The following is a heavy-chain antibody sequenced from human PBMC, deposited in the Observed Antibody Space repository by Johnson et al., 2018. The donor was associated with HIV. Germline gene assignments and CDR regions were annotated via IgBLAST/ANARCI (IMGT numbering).Heavy chain of an antibody. J-gene: IGHJ3*02. CDR2: ISYGGST. CDR1: GFTFSSYA. CDR3: AREGGGFREFGGFDI. Sequence: QVQLVESGGGVVQPGRSLRLSCAASGFTFSSYAMHWVRQAPGKGLEWVAVISYGGSTGYADSVQGRFIISRDNAQNSLYRQMNSLRADDTALYYCAREGGGFREFGGFDIWGQGTMVTVSS. V-gene: IGHV3-30-3*01. D-gene: IGHD3-10*01.